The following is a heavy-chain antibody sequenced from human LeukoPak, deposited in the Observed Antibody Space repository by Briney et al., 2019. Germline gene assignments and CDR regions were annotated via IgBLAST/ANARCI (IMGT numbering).Heavy chain of an antibody. D-gene: IGHD5-18*01. V-gene: IGHV3-30*18. CDR2: ISYDGSNK. J-gene: IGHJ4*02. CDR3: AKNGIQLWSDYYFDY. Sequence: PGRSLRLSCAASGFAFSSYGMHWVRQAPGKGLEWVAVISYDGSNKYYADSVKGRFTISRDNSKNTLYLQMNSLRAEDTAVYYCAKNGIQLWSDYYFDYWGQGTLVTVSS. CDR1: GFAFSSYG.